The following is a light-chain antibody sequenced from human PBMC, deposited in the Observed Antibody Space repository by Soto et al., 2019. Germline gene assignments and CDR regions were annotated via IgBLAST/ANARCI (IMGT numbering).Light chain of an antibody. J-gene: IGKJ5*01. CDR2: GSS. CDR3: QQYGSSFT. CDR1: QSVSSSY. V-gene: IGKV3-20*01. Sequence: EIVLTQSPGTLSLSPGERATLSCRASQSVSSSYLAWYQQKPGQAPRLLMYGSSNRATGIPERFSGSGSGTDFTLTISRLEPEDFVVYYCQQYGSSFTFGQGTRLEI.